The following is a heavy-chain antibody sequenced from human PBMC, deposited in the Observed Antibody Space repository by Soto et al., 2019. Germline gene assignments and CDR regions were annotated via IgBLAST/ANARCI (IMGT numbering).Heavy chain of an antibody. CDR1: GYTFTGYY. CDR2: INPNSGGT. CDR3: ARGFNVPAATYYYYYGMDV. V-gene: IGHV1-2*02. Sequence: QVQLVQSGAEVKKPGASVKVSCKASGYTFTGYYMHWVRQAPGQGLEWMGWINPNSGGTNYAQKFQGGVTMTRDTSISTAYMELSRLRSDDTAVYYCARGFNVPAATYYYYYGMDVWGQGTTVTVSS. J-gene: IGHJ6*02. D-gene: IGHD2-2*01.